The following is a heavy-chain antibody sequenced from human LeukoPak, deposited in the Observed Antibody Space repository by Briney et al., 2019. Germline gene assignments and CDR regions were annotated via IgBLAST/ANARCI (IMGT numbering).Heavy chain of an antibody. CDR1: GFTFSNYN. CDR2: ITSRSSSI. D-gene: IGHD3-10*01. Sequence: GGSLRLSCAASGFTFSNYNMNWVRQAPGKGLEWVSYITSRSSSIYYADSVKGRFTISRDNAQNSLYLQMNSLRDEDTAVYYCARDSRFGKFLIPYFDYWGQGTLVTVSS. V-gene: IGHV3-48*02. J-gene: IGHJ4*02. CDR3: ARDSRFGKFLIPYFDY.